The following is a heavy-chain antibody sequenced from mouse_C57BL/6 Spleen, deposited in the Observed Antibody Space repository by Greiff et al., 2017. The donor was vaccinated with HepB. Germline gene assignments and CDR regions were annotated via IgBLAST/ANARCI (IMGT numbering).Heavy chain of an antibody. CDR3: ARSYYYGSSWYFDV. CDR1: GYTFTSYW. CDR2: IDPSDSET. J-gene: IGHJ1*03. Sequence: QVQLKQPGAELVRPGSSVKLSCKASGYTFTSYWMHWVKQRPIQGLEWIGNIDPSDSETHYNQKFKDKATLTVDKSSSTAYMQLSSLTSEDSAVYYCARSYYYGSSWYFDVWGTGTTVTVSS. D-gene: IGHD1-1*01. V-gene: IGHV1-52*01.